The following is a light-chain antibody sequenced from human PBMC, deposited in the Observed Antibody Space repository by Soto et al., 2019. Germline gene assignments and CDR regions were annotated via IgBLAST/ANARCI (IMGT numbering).Light chain of an antibody. J-gene: IGKJ1*01. V-gene: IGKV1-5*03. CDR2: KAS. Sequence: DIEMTQYPSTLSASLGDRITIICRASQSVSTWLAWYQQKPGKAPKLLIYKASNLESGVPSRFTGSGSGTEFTLTISRLQLDDFATYYCQQYNCWTFGQGTKVDI. CDR1: QSVSTW. CDR3: QQYNCWT.